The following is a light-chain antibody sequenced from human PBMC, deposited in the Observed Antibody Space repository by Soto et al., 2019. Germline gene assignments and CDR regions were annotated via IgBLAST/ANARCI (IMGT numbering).Light chain of an antibody. J-gene: IGKJ1*01. Sequence: DIQMTQSPSTLSASVGDRVTITCRASQSINSWLAWHQQKPGKAPKLLIYEASTVESGVPSRFSGSASGTEFTLPISSLQPDDFAPYYCQQYNSYPWTFGQGTKVEIK. CDR2: EAS. V-gene: IGKV1-5*03. CDR1: QSINSW. CDR3: QQYNSYPWT.